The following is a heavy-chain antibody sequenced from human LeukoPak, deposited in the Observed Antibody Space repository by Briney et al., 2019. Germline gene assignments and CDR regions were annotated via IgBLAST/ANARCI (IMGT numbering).Heavy chain of an antibody. V-gene: IGHV1-3*01. CDR2: INAGNGNT. D-gene: IGHD2-15*01. J-gene: IGHJ3*02. CDR1: GYTFTSYA. Sequence: ASVKVSCKASGYTFTSYAMHWVRQAPGQRLEWMGWINAGNGNTKYSQKFQGRVTITRDTSASTAYMELSSLRSEDTAVYYCARDWCSGGSCYSSAFDIWGQGTMVTVSS. CDR3: ARDWCSGGSCYSSAFDI.